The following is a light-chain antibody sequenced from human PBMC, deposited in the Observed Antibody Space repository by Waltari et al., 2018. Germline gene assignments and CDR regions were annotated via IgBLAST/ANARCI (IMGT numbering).Light chain of an antibody. CDR2: DVT. CDR3: CSYAGNYLRV. J-gene: IGLJ2*01. V-gene: IGLV2-11*01. Sequence: QSALTQPRSVSGSPGQSVTIACTGTSSDVGYYNYVSWYQQHPGKAPKLMIYDVTGRPSGVPARFSGSKSGNTASLTISGLQAEDEADYYCCSYAGNYLRVFGGGTKLTVL. CDR1: SSDVGYYNY.